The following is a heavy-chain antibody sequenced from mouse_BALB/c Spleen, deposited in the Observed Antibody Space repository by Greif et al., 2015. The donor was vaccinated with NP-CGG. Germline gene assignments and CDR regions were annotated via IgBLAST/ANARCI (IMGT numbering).Heavy chain of an antibody. Sequence: VQLQQSGAELAKPGAPVNMSCKASGYTFTSHWMHWVKQRPGQGLEWIGYINPSTGYTEYNQKFKDKATLTADKSSSTAYMQLSSLTAEDSAVYYCARRVCYFDYWGQGTTRTVSS. V-gene: IGHV1-7*01. CDR1: GYTFTSHW. J-gene: IGHJ2*01. CDR3: ARRVCYFDY. CDR2: INPSTGYT.